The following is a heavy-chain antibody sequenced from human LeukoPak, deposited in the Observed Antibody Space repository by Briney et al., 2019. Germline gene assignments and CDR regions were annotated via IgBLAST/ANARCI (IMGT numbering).Heavy chain of an antibody. D-gene: IGHD4-17*01. V-gene: IGHV3-23*01. CDR3: GRDLPTVTSIDY. CDR2: ISGSGGST. CDR1: GFTFSSYA. Sequence: GGSLRLSCAASGFTFSSYAMSWVRQAPGKGLEWVSAISGSGGSTYYADSVKGRFTISRDNSKNSLYLQMNSLRAEDTAVYYCGRDLPTVTSIDYWGQGTLVTVSS. J-gene: IGHJ4*02.